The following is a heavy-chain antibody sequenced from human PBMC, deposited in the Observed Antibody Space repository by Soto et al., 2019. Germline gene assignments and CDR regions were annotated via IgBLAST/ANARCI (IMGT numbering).Heavy chain of an antibody. CDR2: IKSDGSTT. J-gene: IGHJ5*02. V-gene: IGHV3-74*01. Sequence: PGGSLRLSCAASGFTFSTYWMHWVRQAPGKGLVWVSRIKSDGSTTSYADSVKGRFTISRDNAKNTLYLQMNSLRAEDTAVYYCARELYCINGVCPRGNRFDTWGQGTLVTVSS. CDR3: ARELYCINGVCPRGNRFDT. D-gene: IGHD2-8*01. CDR1: GFTFSTYW.